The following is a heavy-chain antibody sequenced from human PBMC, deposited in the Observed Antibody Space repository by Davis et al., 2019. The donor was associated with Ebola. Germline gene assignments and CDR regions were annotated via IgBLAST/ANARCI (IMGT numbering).Heavy chain of an antibody. CDR1: GFTFSDYD. CDR3: ARANSGCTGGGCFSGHWFDP. CDR2: IGTIGGDT. J-gene: IGHJ5*02. V-gene: IGHV3-13*01. D-gene: IGHD2-8*02. Sequence: PGGSLRLSCAASGFTFSDYDMHWVRQAAGKGLEWVSGIGTIGGDTHYADSVKGRFTISRDDAKNSLYLQMDSLRAGDTAIYYCARANSGCTGGGCFSGHWFDPWGQGTLVTVSS.